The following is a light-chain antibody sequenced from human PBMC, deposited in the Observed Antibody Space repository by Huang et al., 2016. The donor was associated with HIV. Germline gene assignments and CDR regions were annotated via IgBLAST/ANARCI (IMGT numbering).Light chain of an antibody. CDR2: GAS. Sequence: EIVLTQSPGTLSLSPGERATLSCRASQSVSNYLAWYQQKPGQAPRLLIYGASSRATGIPDRFSGSGSGTDFTLTISRLEPEDFAVYYCQQYNNLRYTFGQGTKLEIK. CDR1: QSVSNY. J-gene: IGKJ2*01. V-gene: IGKV3-20*01. CDR3: QQYNNLRYT.